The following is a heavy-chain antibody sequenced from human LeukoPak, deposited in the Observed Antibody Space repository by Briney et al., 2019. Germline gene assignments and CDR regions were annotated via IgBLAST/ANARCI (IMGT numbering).Heavy chain of an antibody. J-gene: IGHJ6*03. CDR3: ARNPGEGYYYMDV. Sequence: SETLSLTCTLWGGSISSYYWRWIPQPAEKALEWIGRIYTSGRTRYNPSLKSRVTISVDQSKNQYSLKLSSVTAADTAVYYCARNPGEGYYYMDVWGKGSTVSVCS. D-gene: IGHD3-16*01. CDR2: IYTSGRT. V-gene: IGHV4-4*07. CDR1: GGSISSYY.